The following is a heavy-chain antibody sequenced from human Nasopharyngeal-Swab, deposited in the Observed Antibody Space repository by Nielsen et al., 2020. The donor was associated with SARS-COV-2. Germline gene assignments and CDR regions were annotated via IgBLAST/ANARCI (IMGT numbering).Heavy chain of an antibody. J-gene: IGHJ6*03. CDR3: AREGPYCSSTSCYYYYMDV. V-gene: IGHV4-4*02. Sequence: WIRQPPGKGLEWIGEIYHSGSTNYNPPLKSRVTISVDKSKNQFSLKLSSVTAADTAVYYCAREGPYCSSTSCYYYYMDVWGKGTTVTVSS. D-gene: IGHD2-2*01. CDR2: IYHSGST.